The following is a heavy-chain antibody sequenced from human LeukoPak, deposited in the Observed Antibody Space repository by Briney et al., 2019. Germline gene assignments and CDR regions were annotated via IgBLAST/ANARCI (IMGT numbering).Heavy chain of an antibody. D-gene: IGHD3-22*01. J-gene: IGHJ4*02. Sequence: PSETLSLTCAVYGGSFSGYYWSWIRQPPGKGLEWIGEINHSGSTNHNPSLKSRVTISVDTSKNQFSLKLSSVTAADTAVYYCASRFKYDSSGYGRREYYFDYWGQGTLVTVSS. CDR3: ASRFKYDSSGYGRREYYFDY. CDR2: INHSGST. CDR1: GGSFSGYY. V-gene: IGHV4-34*01.